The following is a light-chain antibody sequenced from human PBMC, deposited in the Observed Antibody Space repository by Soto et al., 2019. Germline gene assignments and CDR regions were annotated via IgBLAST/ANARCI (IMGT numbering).Light chain of an antibody. CDR1: QGISSY. CDR2: AAA. V-gene: IGKV1-8*01. J-gene: IGKJ2*01. CDR3: QEYLSYPYT. Sequence: AIRMTQSPSSLSASTGDRVTITCRASQGISSYLAWYQQKPGKAPKLLIYAAATLQRGAPSRFSASGSGTDFTLTISRLQSADFATYYCQEYLSYPYTFGQGTKLEI.